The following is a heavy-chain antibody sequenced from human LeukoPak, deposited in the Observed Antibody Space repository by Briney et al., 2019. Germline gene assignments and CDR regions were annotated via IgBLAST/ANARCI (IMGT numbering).Heavy chain of an antibody. V-gene: IGHV1-18*01. CDR3: ARDRAAQH. Sequence: ASVKVSCKASGYTFTSYGISWVRQAPGQGLEWMGWINPNSGGTNYAQKFQGRVTMTTDTSTSTAYMELRSLRSDDTAVYYCARDRAAQHWGQGTLVTVSS. CDR1: GYTFTSYG. J-gene: IGHJ1*01. D-gene: IGHD3-10*01. CDR2: INPNSGGT.